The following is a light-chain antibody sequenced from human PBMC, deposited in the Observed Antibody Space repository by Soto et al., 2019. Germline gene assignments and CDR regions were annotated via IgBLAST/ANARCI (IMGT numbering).Light chain of an antibody. J-gene: IGLJ2*01. V-gene: IGLV2-14*01. CDR3: SSYTSSGTVV. CDR2: DVN. CDR1: SSDVGGYNF. Sequence: QSALTQPASVSGSPGQSITISCTRTSSDVGGYNFVSWFQQHPGKAPKLLIYDVNSRPSGVSDRFSGSKSGNTASLTISGLQAEDEADYYCSSYTSSGTVVFGGGTKLTVL.